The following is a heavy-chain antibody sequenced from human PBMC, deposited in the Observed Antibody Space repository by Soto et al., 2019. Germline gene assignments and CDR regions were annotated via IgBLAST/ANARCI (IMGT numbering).Heavy chain of an antibody. CDR2: ISAYNGNT. CDR1: GYTFTSYG. CDR3: ARDQEDIVVVPAVLGLYYYYGMDV. Sequence: QVQLVQSGAEVKKPGASVKVSCKASGYTFTSYGISWVRQAPGQGLEWMGWISAYNGNTNYAQKLQGRVTMTTDTSTSTAYMELRSVRSDDTAVDYCARDQEDIVVVPAVLGLYYYYGMDVWGQGTTVTVSS. J-gene: IGHJ6*02. D-gene: IGHD2-2*01. V-gene: IGHV1-18*01.